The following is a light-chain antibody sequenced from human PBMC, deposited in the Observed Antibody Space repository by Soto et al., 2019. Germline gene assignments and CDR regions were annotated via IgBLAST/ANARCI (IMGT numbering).Light chain of an antibody. CDR3: LLYYGGAS. CDR2: STS. J-gene: IGLJ2*01. Sequence: QAVVTQEPSLTVSPGGKVTLTCASGTGAVTSGYYPNWFQQKPGQAPRPLIYSTSHKHSWTPARFSGSLLGGKAALTLSGVQPEDEAEYYCLLYYGGASFGGGTKLTVL. CDR1: TGAVTSGYY. V-gene: IGLV7-43*01.